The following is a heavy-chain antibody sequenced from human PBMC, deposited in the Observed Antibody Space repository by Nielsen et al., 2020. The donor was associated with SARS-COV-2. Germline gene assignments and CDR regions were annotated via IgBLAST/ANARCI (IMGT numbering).Heavy chain of an antibody. V-gene: IGHV3-48*02. CDR2: ISSSSSTI. J-gene: IGHJ6*02. D-gene: IGHD3-10*01. CDR3: ARFPTWFGDPKRYGMDV. Sequence: GGSLRLSCAAPGFTFSSYSMNWVRQAPGKGLEWVSYISSSSSTIYYADSVKGRFTISRDNAKNSLYLQMNSLRDEDTAVYYCARFPTWFGDPKRYGMDVWGQGTTVTVSS. CDR1: GFTFSSYS.